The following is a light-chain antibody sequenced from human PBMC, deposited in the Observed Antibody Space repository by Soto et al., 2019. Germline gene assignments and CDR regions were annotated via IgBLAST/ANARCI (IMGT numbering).Light chain of an antibody. Sequence: QMTQSPSSLSASVGDRITITCRASRDIGSDLSWYQQKPGKAPKLLIYDASTLQSGVPSRYSGSGSGTEFTLTISNLQPDDFATYYCQQYESYSPWTFGQGTKVDIK. J-gene: IGKJ1*01. CDR3: QQYESYSPWT. V-gene: IGKV1-17*02. CDR1: RDIGSD. CDR2: DAS.